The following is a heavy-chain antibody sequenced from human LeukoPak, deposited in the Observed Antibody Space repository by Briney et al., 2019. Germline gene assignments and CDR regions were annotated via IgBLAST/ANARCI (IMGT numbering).Heavy chain of an antibody. CDR3: ARDPEVGTTWSTFDY. Sequence: SQTLSLTCAISGDSFSSNSAAWNWIRQSPSRGLEWLGRTYYRSKWYNDYAVSVKSRTTINPDTSKNQFSLHLNSVTPGDTAVYYCARDPEVGTTWSTFDYWGQGTLVTVSS. V-gene: IGHV6-1*01. CDR2: TYYRSKWYN. D-gene: IGHD1-26*01. CDR1: GDSFSSNSAA. J-gene: IGHJ4*02.